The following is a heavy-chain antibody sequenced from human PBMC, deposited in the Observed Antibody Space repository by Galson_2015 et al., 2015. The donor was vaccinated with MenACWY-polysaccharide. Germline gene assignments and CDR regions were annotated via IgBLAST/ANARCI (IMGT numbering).Heavy chain of an antibody. CDR2: ISGSGGST. CDR1: GFTFSSYA. CDR3: AKDALEDYYGMDV. Sequence: SLRLSCAASGFTFSSYAMSWVRQAPGKGLEWVSAISGSGGSTYYADSVKGRFTISSDNSKNTLYLQMNSLRAEDTAVYYCAKDALEDYYGMDVWGQGTTVTVSS. V-gene: IGHV3-23*01. J-gene: IGHJ6*02.